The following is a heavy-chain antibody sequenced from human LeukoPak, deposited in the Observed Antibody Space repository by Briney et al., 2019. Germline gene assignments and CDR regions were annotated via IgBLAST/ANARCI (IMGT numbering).Heavy chain of an antibody. V-gene: IGHV4-4*09. J-gene: IGHJ4*02. Sequence: SETLSLTCTVSGGSISSYYWSWTRQPPGKGLEWIGYIYTSGSTNYNPSLKSRVTISVDTSKNQFSLKLSSVTAADTAMYFCARNNPPRYFDYWGQGTLVTVSS. D-gene: IGHD1-14*01. CDR3: ARNNPPRYFDY. CDR1: GGSISSYY. CDR2: IYTSGST.